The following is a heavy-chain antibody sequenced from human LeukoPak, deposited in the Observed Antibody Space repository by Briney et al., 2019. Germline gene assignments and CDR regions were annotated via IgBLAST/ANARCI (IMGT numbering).Heavy chain of an antibody. CDR3: ARGHVVVTAIRKKPFDY. CDR1: GASISSSSYC. CDR2: IFYSGRT. D-gene: IGHD2-21*02. V-gene: IGHV4-39*01. J-gene: IGHJ4*02. Sequence: SETLSLTCTVSGASISSSSYCWGWIRQPPGKGLEWLGSIFYSGRTYYNPSLKSRVTISVDTSTNQFSLKLSSVTAADTAVYYCARGHVVVTAIRKKPFDYWGQGTLVTVSS.